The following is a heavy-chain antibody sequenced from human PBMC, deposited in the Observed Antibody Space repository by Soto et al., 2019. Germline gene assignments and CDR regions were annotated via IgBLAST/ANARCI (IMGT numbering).Heavy chain of an antibody. Sequence: SETLSLTCTVSGSSISPYYWSWIRQPPGKGLEWIGYIYYTGSTKYNPSLRSRVTISLGTSRNQVSLKLSSVTAADTAVYYCTRVGGYYGDYPNFDYWGPGTLVTVSS. CDR3: TRVGGYYGDYPNFDY. V-gene: IGHV4-59*01. CDR2: IYYTGST. J-gene: IGHJ4*02. CDR1: GSSISPYY. D-gene: IGHD4-17*01.